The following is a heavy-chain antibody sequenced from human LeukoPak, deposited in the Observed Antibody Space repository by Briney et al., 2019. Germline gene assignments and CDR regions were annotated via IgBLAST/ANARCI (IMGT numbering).Heavy chain of an antibody. Sequence: SETLSLTCTVSGGSISSYYWSWIRQPPGKGLEWIGYIYYSGSTNYNPSLKSRVTISVDTSKNQFSLKLSSVTAADTVVYYCARDGGRWDLDYWGQGTLVTVSS. CDR1: GGSISSYY. CDR3: ARDGGRWDLDY. V-gene: IGHV4-59*01. CDR2: IYYSGST. D-gene: IGHD1-26*01. J-gene: IGHJ4*02.